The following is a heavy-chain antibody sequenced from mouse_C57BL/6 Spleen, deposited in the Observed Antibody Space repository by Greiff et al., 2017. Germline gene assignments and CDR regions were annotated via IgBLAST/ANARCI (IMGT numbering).Heavy chain of an antibody. D-gene: IGHD1-1*01. CDR2: ISSGSSTI. CDR3: ARGDYYGSRFAY. CDR1: GFTFRDYG. V-gene: IGHV5-17*01. Sequence: EVKLMEPGGGLVKPGGSLKLSCAASGFTFRDYGMHWVRQAPEKGLEWVAYISSGSSTIYYADTVKGRFTISRDNAKNTLFPQMTSLRSEDTAMYYCARGDYYGSRFAYWGQGTLLTVSA. J-gene: IGHJ3*01.